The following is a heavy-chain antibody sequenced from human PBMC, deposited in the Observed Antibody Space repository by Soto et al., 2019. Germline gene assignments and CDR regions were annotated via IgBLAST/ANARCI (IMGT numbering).Heavy chain of an antibody. CDR1: GGTFSSYA. Sequence: QVQLVQSGAEVKKPGSSVKVSCKASGGTFSSYAISWVRQAPGQGLEWMGGIIPIFGTANYAQKFQGRVTITGDESKSTGYMELGSLRSEDTAVYYCASCVDRGSYRGQYYFDYWGQGTLVTVSS. CDR2: IIPIFGTA. CDR3: ASCVDRGSYRGQYYFDY. V-gene: IGHV1-69*01. J-gene: IGHJ4*02. D-gene: IGHD1-26*01.